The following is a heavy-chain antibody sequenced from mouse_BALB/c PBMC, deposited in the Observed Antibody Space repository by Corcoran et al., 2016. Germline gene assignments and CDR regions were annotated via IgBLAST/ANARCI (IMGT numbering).Heavy chain of an antibody. J-gene: IGHJ4*01. CDR2: INPYNDGT. V-gene: IGHV1S136*01. CDR3: ARLYPGIAMDY. CDR1: GYTFTSYV. Sequence: EVQLQQSGPELVKPGASVKMSCKASGYTFTSYVMHWVKQKPGQGLEWIGYINPYNDGTKYNEKFKGKATLTSDESSSTAYMELSSLTSEDSAVYYCARLYPGIAMDYWGQRTSVTVSS.